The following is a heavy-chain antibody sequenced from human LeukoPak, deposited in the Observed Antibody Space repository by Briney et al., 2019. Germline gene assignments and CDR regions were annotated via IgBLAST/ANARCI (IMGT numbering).Heavy chain of an antibody. CDR1: GGPISSYQ. J-gene: IGHJ4*02. CDR3: ASEGYCSGGSCYEIDY. V-gene: IGHV4-59*01. CDR2: IYYSGSA. D-gene: IGHD2-15*01. Sequence: PSETLSLTCTVSGGPISSYQWSWIRQPPGKGLEWIGNIYYSGSANYNPSLKSRVIISVDTSKNQFSLKLSPVTAADTAVYYCASEGYCSGGSCYEIDYWGQGTLVTVSS.